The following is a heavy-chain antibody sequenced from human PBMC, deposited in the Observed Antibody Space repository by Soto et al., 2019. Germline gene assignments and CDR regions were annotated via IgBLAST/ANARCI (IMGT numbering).Heavy chain of an antibody. CDR3: ARSPRGYDYLDY. Sequence: GASLKVSCKASGYTFTSYAMHWARQAHGQRLEWMGWINAGNGNTKYSQKFQGRVTITRDTSASTAYMELSSLRSEDTAVYYCARSPRGYDYLDYWGQGTLDTVSS. V-gene: IGHV1-3*01. J-gene: IGHJ4*02. CDR2: INAGNGNT. CDR1: GYTFTSYA. D-gene: IGHD5-12*01.